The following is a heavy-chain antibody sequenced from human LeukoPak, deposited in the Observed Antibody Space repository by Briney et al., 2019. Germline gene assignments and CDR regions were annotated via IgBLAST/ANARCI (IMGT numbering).Heavy chain of an antibody. Sequence: GGSLRLSCTVSGFTVSSNSMSWVRQAPGKGLEWVSFIYSGTIHYSDSVKGRFTISRDNSKNTLYLQMNSLRAEDTAVYYCARRAGAYSHPYDYWGQGTLVTASS. CDR2: IYSGTI. V-gene: IGHV3-53*01. D-gene: IGHD4/OR15-4a*01. CDR3: ARRAGAYSHPYDY. CDR1: GFTVSSNS. J-gene: IGHJ4*02.